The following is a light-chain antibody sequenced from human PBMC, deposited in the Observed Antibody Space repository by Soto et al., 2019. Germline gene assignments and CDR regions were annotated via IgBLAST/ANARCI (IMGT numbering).Light chain of an antibody. CDR1: SSDVGSYNL. Sequence: QSALTQPASVSGSPGQSITISCTGTSSDVGSYNLVSWYQQHPGKAPKLMIYEVSKRPSGVSNRFSGSKSGNTASLTISGLQAEDEADYYCCSYAGSRGVVFGGGTKPPS. V-gene: IGLV2-23*02. J-gene: IGLJ2*01. CDR2: EVS. CDR3: CSYAGSRGVV.